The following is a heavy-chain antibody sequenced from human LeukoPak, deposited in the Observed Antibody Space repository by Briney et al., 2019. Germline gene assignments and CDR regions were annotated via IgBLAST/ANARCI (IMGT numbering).Heavy chain of an antibody. D-gene: IGHD4-17*01. V-gene: IGHV4-59*11. Sequence: PSETLSLTCVVSGDSFSSHYWTWIRQSPGKGLEGIGYISYIGSTNYNPSLKSRVTISIDTSKNQFSLKLRSVTAADTAVYYCARDLVTVTKGFDIWGQGTTVSVSS. CDR3: ARDLVTVTKGFDI. CDR1: GDSFSSHY. CDR2: ISYIGST. J-gene: IGHJ3*02.